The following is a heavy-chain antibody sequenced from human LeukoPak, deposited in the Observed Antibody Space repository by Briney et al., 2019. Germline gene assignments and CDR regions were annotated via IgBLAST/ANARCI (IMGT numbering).Heavy chain of an antibody. D-gene: IGHD6-19*01. CDR2: IKQDGSER. Sequence: GGSLRLSCAASGITFSSYWMTWVRQAPGKGLEWVATIKQDGSERYYVDSVKGRFSISRDNARNSLYLQMNSLRAEDTAVYYCEREYISDWPTRFDYWGQGTLVTVSS. J-gene: IGHJ4*02. CDR1: GITFSSYW. CDR3: EREYISDWPTRFDY. V-gene: IGHV3-7*01.